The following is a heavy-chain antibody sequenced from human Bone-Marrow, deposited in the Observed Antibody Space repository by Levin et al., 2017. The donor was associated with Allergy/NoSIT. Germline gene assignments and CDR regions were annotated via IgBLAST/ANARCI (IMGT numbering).Heavy chain of an antibody. CDR2: IKSKTDGGTT. Sequence: GGSLRLSCAASGFTFSNAWMSWVRQAPGKGLEWVGRIKSKTDGGTTDYAAPVKGRFTISRDDSKNTLYLQMNSLKTEDTAVYYCTTDSNWRGSYYFDYWGQGTLVTVSS. V-gene: IGHV3-15*01. CDR1: GFTFSNAW. CDR3: TTDSNWRGSYYFDY. J-gene: IGHJ4*02. D-gene: IGHD1-26*01.